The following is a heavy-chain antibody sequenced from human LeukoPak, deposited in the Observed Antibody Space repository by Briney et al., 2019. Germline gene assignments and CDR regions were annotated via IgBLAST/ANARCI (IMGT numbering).Heavy chain of an antibody. D-gene: IGHD4-23*01. Sequence: PSETLSLTCTVSGGSISSYYWSWIRQPPGKGLEWIGYIYYSGSTNYNPSLKSRVTISVDTSKNQFSLKLSSVTAAGTAVYYCARDSLGGSDYWGQGTLVTVSS. CDR2: IYYSGST. CDR1: GGSISSYY. V-gene: IGHV4-59*01. CDR3: ARDSLGGSDY. J-gene: IGHJ4*02.